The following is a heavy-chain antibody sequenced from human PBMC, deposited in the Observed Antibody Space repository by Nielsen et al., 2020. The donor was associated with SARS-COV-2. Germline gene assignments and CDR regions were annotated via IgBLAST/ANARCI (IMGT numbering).Heavy chain of an antibody. D-gene: IGHD6-19*01. J-gene: IGHJ4*02. V-gene: IGHV1-3*01. CDR1: GYTFTSYA. Sequence: ASVKVSCKASGYTFTSYAMHWVRQAPGQRLEWMGWINAGNGNTKYSQKFQGRVTITRDTSASTAYMELSSLRSEDTAVYYCAGDRIAVAGYPENWGQGTLVTVSS. CDR2: INAGNGNT. CDR3: AGDRIAVAGYPEN.